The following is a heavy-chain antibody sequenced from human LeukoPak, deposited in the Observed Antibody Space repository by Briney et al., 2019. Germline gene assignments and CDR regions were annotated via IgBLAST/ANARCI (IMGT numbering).Heavy chain of an antibody. CDR1: GGSFTDYF. CDR2: VNDYTGNT. D-gene: IGHD3-22*01. V-gene: IGHV4-34*01. CDR3: ARGRIAQIVVVHSFHYGMDV. J-gene: IGHJ6*02. Sequence: TSETLSLTCDVFGGSFTDYFWTWLRQSPGKGLEWIGEVNDYTGNTNYSPSLNSRVSISLEKSKSQFSLELRSVTAADTAVYYCARGRIAQIVVVHSFHYGMDVWGQGTTVTVSS.